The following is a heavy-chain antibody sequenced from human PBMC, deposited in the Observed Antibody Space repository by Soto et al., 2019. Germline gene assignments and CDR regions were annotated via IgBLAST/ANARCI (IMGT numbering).Heavy chain of an antibody. Sequence: VQLVQSGAEVKKPGASVKISCKASGYTFTTNFIHWIRQAPGQGLEWVGIISPGGGTTVYAQKXXGRXTMTRDTSMSTVYMELRNLRSEDTAVFYCARAHYDSDAFDFWGQGTMVIVSS. CDR2: ISPGGGTT. J-gene: IGHJ3*01. D-gene: IGHD3-22*01. CDR1: GYTFTTNF. V-gene: IGHV1-46*03. CDR3: ARAHYDSDAFDF.